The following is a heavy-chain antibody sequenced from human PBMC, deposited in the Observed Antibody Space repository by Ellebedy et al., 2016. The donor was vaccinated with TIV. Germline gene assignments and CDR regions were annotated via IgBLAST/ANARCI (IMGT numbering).Heavy chain of an antibody. D-gene: IGHD1/OR15-1a*01. J-gene: IGHJ3*01. Sequence: PGGSLRLSCGAFGFTFSRFWMAWLRQAPGKGLEYVAHIKYDEIEKYHLDSVKGRFTISRDNARNSLYLQMNSLRADDTAVYYCARDYRNKGFDVWGQGTMVTVSS. V-gene: IGHV3-7*05. CDR3: ARDYRNKGFDV. CDR1: GFTFSRFW. CDR2: IKYDEIEK.